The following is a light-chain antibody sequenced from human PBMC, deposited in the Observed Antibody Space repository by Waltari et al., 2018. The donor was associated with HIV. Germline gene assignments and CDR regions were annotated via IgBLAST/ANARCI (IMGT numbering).Light chain of an antibody. J-gene: IGLJ2*01. CDR1: TSDIGRYEF. CDR3: SSYASNNTFVV. V-gene: IGLV2-8*01. Sequence: QSALTQPPSASGPPGQTVTLSCTGTTSDIGRYEFVSWYQLQPDKVPKLIIYEVNKRPSGIPDRCFVSYFDNTASLTVSGRQTDDEAVYYCSSYASNNTFVVFGGGTRLTVL. CDR2: EVN.